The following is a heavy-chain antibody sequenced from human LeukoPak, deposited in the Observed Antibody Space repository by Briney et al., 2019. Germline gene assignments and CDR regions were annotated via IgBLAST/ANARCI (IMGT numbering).Heavy chain of an antibody. CDR1: GYTFTSYG. D-gene: IGHD2-2*01. Sequence: ASVKVSCKASGYTFTSYGISWVRQAPGQELEWMGWISPYNGNTNYAQKLQGRGTMTTDTSTSTAYMELRSLRSDDTAVYYCARVVGVPAAFSFSYYYYMDVWGKGTTVTFSS. V-gene: IGHV1-18*01. CDR2: ISPYNGNT. J-gene: IGHJ6*03. CDR3: ARVVGVPAAFSFSYYYYMDV.